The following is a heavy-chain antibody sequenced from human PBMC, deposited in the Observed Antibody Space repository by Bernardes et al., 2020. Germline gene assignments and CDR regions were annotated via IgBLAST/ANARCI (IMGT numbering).Heavy chain of an antibody. CDR1: GYSFTTYG. D-gene: IGHD2-21*02. V-gene: IGHV1-18*01. CDR3: ARERGDHGLDY. Sequence: ASVKVSCKASGYSFTTYGISWVRQAPGQGLEWMGWINSYNGNTNYAQKFQGRVTMTTDTSTSTAYMGLRSLRSHDTAVYYCARERGDHGLDYWGQGTQVTVSS. J-gene: IGHJ4*02. CDR2: INSYNGNT.